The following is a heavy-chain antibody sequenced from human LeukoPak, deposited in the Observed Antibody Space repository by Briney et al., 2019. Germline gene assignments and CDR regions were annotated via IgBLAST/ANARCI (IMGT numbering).Heavy chain of an antibody. V-gene: IGHV3-30*18. J-gene: IGHJ4*02. Sequence: GGSLRLSCAASGFTFSSYGMHWVRQAPGKGLEWVAVISYDGSNKYYADSVKGRFTISRDNSKNTLYLQMNSLRAEDTAVYYCAKDTYYYGSGSYSPFDYWGQGTLVTVSS. CDR3: AKDTYYYGSGSYSPFDY. CDR1: GFTFSSYG. CDR2: ISYDGSNK. D-gene: IGHD3-10*01.